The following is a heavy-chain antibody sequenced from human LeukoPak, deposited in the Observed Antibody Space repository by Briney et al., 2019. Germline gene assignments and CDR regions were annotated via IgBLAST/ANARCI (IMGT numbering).Heavy chain of an antibody. CDR3: AKKSFSTGAFDI. J-gene: IGHJ3*02. V-gene: IGHV3-30*18. CDR1: GFTFSSYG. D-gene: IGHD3-3*02. CDR2: ISYDGSNK. Sequence: PGGSLRLSCAAPGFTFSSYGMHWVRQAPGTGLEWVAVISYDGSNKYYAASVTGRFTISRDNSKTSVYLQMSNLGAEDTAIYYCAKKSFSTGAFDIWGQGTMVTVSS.